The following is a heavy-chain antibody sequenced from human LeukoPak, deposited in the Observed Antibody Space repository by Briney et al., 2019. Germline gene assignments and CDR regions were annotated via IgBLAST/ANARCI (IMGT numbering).Heavy chain of an antibody. V-gene: IGHV3-33*06. D-gene: IGHD3-10*01. Sequence: GRSLRLSCAASGFTFSSYGMHWVRKAPGKGLEWVAVIWYDGSNKYYADSVKGRFTISRNNSKNTLYLQMNSLRAEDTAVYYCAKDQDSSGLQLDYWGQGTLVTVSS. CDR3: AKDQDSSGLQLDY. CDR2: IWYDGSNK. J-gene: IGHJ4*02. CDR1: GFTFSSYG.